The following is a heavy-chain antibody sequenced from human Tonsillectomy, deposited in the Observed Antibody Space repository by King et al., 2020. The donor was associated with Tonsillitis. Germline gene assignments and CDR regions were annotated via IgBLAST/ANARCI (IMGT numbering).Heavy chain of an antibody. CDR2: IWYDGSNK. V-gene: IGHV3-33*08. CDR3: AGGSGGHYFDY. Sequence: VQLVESGGGVVQPGRSLRLSCAASGFTFSSYGMHWVRQAPGKGLEWVAVIWYDGSNKYYADSVKGRFTISRDNSKNTLYLQMNSRRAEDTAVYYFAGGSGGHYFDYWGQGTLVTVSS. CDR1: GFTFSSYG. J-gene: IGHJ4*02. D-gene: IGHD6-19*01.